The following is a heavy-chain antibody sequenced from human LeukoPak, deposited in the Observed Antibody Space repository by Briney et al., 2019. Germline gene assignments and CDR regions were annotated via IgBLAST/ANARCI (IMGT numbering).Heavy chain of an antibody. CDR1: GGSFSGYY. J-gene: IGHJ5*02. D-gene: IGHD6-13*01. CDR3: ARPFRYSSSLSGWFDP. CDR2: INHSGST. Sequence: SETLSLTCAVYGGSFSGYYWSWIRQPPGKGLEWIGEINHSGSTNYNPSLKSRVTTSVDTSKNQFSLKLSSVTAADTAVYYCARPFRYSSSLSGWFDPWGQGTLVTVSS. V-gene: IGHV4-34*01.